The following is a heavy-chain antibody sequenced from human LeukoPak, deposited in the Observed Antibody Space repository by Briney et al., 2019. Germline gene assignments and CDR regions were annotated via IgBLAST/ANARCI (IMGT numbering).Heavy chain of an antibody. J-gene: IGHJ5*02. CDR3: ARHFLVGELPDLFDP. D-gene: IGHD3-10*01. V-gene: IGHV5-51*01. Sequence: GESLKISCKGSGYSFTSYWIGWVRQMPGKGLEWMGIIYPGDSDTRYSPSFQGQVTISADKPISTAYLQWSSLKASDTAMYYCARHFLVGELPDLFDPWGQGTLVTVSS. CDR1: GYSFTSYW. CDR2: IYPGDSDT.